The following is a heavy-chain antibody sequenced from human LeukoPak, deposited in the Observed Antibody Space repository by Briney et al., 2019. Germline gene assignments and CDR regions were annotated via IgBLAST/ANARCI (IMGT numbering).Heavy chain of an antibody. CDR2: ISGTGDST. J-gene: IGHJ4*02. Sequence: GGSLRLSCAASGLTFSSYAMSWVRQAPGKGLEWVSAISGTGDSTYYTDSVEGRFTISRDNSKNTLYLQMNSLRAEDTAVYYCAKTVGATDYWGQGTLVTVSS. CDR1: GLTFSSYA. CDR3: AKTVGATDY. V-gene: IGHV3-23*01. D-gene: IGHD1-26*01.